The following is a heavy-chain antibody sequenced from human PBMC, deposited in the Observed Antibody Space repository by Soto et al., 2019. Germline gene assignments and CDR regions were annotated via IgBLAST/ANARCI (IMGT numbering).Heavy chain of an antibody. CDR1: GFTFSSYS. J-gene: IGHJ6*02. Sequence: GGSLRLFCAASGFTFSSYSMNWVRQAPGKGLEWVSSISSSSSYIYYADSVKGRFTISRDNAKNSLYLQMNSLRAEDTAVYYCARSFPAQLGHQAFYYYYGMDVWGQGTTVTVSS. CDR2: ISSSSSYI. D-gene: IGHD6-6*01. CDR3: ARSFPAQLGHQAFYYYYGMDV. V-gene: IGHV3-21*01.